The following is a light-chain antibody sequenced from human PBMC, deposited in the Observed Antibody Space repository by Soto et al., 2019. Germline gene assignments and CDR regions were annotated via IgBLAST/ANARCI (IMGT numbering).Light chain of an antibody. Sequence: QSVLTQPPSASGAPGQRVTISCSGSSSNIGSNYVYWYQQLPGSAPKLLIYNRNQRPSGVPDRFPASKSGTSASLAISGLRSEDEADYHCAAWDDSLSGVVFGGGTKLTVL. CDR3: AAWDDSLSGVV. CDR2: NRN. V-gene: IGLV1-47*01. CDR1: SSNIGSNY. J-gene: IGLJ2*01.